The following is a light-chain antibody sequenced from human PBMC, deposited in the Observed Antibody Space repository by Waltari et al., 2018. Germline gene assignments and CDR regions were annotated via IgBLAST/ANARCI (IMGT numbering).Light chain of an antibody. CDR1: TSVVGACDP. V-gene: IGLV2-23*02. CDR3: CSYAGRGTYV. Sequence: QSALTQPASVAGPPGNSTTIPRTGTTSVVGACDPVSWYQQHPGEAPKLLICEVFNRPSDISSRFSGSKSGSTASLTISGLQPEDEGDYYCCSYAGRGTYVFGSGTKVTVL. CDR2: EVF. J-gene: IGLJ1*01.